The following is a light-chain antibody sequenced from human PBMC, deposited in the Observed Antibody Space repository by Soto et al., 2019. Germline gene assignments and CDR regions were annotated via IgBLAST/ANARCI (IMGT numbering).Light chain of an antibody. Sequence: ALTQPASVSGSPGQSTTISCTGSSSDIGAYNYVSWFQQYPGKAPKLIISEVSNRPSGVSNRFSGSKSGTAASLTISGLQTEDEADYFCFSFTTDWTHVFGTGTKVTVL. V-gene: IGLV2-14*01. J-gene: IGLJ1*01. CDR3: FSFTTDWTHV. CDR2: EVS. CDR1: SSDIGAYNY.